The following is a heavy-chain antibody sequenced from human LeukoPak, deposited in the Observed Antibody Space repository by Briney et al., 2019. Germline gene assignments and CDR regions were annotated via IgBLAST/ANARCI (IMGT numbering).Heavy chain of an antibody. CDR2: ISGSGGST. CDR3: AKASIWFGSKGAAFDI. J-gene: IGHJ3*02. Sequence: GGSLRLSCAASGFTFSSYAMSWVRQAAGKGLEWVSAISGSGGSTYYADSVKGRFTISRDNSKNTLYLQMNSLRAEDTAVYYCAKASIWFGSKGAAFDIWGQGTMVTVSS. CDR1: GFTFSSYA. D-gene: IGHD3-10*01. V-gene: IGHV3-23*01.